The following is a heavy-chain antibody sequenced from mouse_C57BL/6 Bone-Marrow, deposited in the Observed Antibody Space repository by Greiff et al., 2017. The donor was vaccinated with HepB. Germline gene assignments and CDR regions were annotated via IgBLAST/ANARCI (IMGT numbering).Heavy chain of an antibody. CDR3: AFITTVVATDY. J-gene: IGHJ2*01. CDR1: GYAFSSYW. Sequence: LVESGAELVKPGASVKISCKASGYAFSSYWMNWVKQRPGKGLEWIGQIYPGDGDTNYNGKFKGKATLTADKSSSTAYMQLSSLTSEDSAVYFCAFITTVVATDYWGQGTTLTVSS. D-gene: IGHD1-1*01. CDR2: IYPGDGDT. V-gene: IGHV1-80*01.